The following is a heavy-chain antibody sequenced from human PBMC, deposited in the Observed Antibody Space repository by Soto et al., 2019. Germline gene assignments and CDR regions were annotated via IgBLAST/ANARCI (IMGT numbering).Heavy chain of an antibody. CDR2: IYYSGST. Sequence: QLQLQESGPGLVKPSETLSLTCTVSGGSISSSSYYWGWIRQPPGKGLEWIGSIYYSGSTYYNPSLKSRVTISVDTSKNQFSLKLSSVTAADTAVYYCARQVVAYCSGGSCYSPNRHGFDPWGQGTLVTVSS. V-gene: IGHV4-39*01. CDR1: GGSISSSSYY. D-gene: IGHD2-15*01. J-gene: IGHJ5*02. CDR3: ARQVVAYCSGGSCYSPNRHGFDP.